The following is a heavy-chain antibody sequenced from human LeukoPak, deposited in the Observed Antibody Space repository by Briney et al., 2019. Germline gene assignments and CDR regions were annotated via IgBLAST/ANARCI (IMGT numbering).Heavy chain of an antibody. V-gene: IGHV3-21*01. CDR3: ARDRVTIFGVVRLDMDV. Sequence: GGSLRLSCADSGFTFSSYSMNWVRQAPGKGLEWVSSISSSSSYIYYADSVKGRFTISRDNAKNSLYLQMNSLRAEDTAVYYCARDRVTIFGVVRLDMDVWGKGTTVTVSS. D-gene: IGHD3-3*01. CDR2: ISSSSSYI. J-gene: IGHJ6*03. CDR1: GFTFSSYS.